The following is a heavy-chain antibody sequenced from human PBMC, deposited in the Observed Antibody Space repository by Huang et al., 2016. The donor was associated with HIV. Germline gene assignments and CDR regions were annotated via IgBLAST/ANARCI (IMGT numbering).Heavy chain of an antibody. V-gene: IGHV4-34*01. D-gene: IGHD3-10*01. CDR2: VNDGGDI. Sequence: QVQLQQWGAGLLKPSETLALTCAVYGESLGTYYWAWIRRPPGKGLQWIGEVNDGGDINYNPSVERRVTISVDTSRNQVSLTLTSMAAADTATYYCARRFRVAATRKWFDPWGQGTLVIVSS. CDR1: GESLGTYY. J-gene: IGHJ5*02. CDR3: ARRFRVAATRKWFDP.